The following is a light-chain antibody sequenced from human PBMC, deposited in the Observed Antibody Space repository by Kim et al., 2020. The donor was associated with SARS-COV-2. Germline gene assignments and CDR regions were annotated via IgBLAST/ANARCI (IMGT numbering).Light chain of an antibody. CDR3: TSRDSRGNHLV. J-gene: IGLJ3*02. Sequence: ALGQTVRITCQGDSLRSYYASRYQQRPGQAPVLVIYGKNNRPSGIPDRFSGSRSGNTASLTITGTQAEDEADYYCTSRDSRGNHLVFGGGTQLTVL. CDR1: SLRSYY. CDR2: GKN. V-gene: IGLV3-19*01.